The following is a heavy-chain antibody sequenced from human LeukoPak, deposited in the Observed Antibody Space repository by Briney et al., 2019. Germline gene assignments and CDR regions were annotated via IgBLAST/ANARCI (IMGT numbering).Heavy chain of an antibody. CDR1: GFTFSSYG. Sequence: GGSLRLSCAASGFTFSSYGMHWVRQAPGKGLEWVAVISYDGSNKYYADSVKGRFTISRDNSKNTLYLQMNSLRAEDTAVYYCARDPEYYYDSSGSYFDYWGQGTLVTVSS. J-gene: IGHJ4*02. CDR3: ARDPEYYYDSSGSYFDY. CDR2: ISYDGSNK. V-gene: IGHV3-30*19. D-gene: IGHD3-22*01.